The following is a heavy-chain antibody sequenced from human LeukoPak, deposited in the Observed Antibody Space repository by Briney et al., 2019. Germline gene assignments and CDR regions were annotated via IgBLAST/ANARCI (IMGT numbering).Heavy chain of an antibody. CDR3: ARVEGAGWGCLDY. J-gene: IGHJ4*02. CDR2: ISYSGTT. D-gene: IGHD6-19*01. V-gene: IGHV4-39*07. Sequence: SETLSLTCTVSSASITSSPYFWGWIRQSPGKDLEWIGSISYSGTTYYNPSLKSRVTISVDTSKNQFSLKLNSVTVADTAVYYCARVEGAGWGCLDYWGQGTLVTVSS. CDR1: SASITSSPYF.